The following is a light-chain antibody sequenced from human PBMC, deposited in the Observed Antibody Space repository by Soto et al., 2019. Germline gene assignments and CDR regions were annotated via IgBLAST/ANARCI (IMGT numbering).Light chain of an antibody. J-gene: IGKJ2*01. CDR3: HQLTTYPYT. Sequence: DIQLTQSPSLLSASVGDRVTITCRASLGVSNHLAWFQQKPGKAPKLLISDAFTLQSGVPSRFSGSGSGTEFTLTIRGLQPEDFATYYCHQLTTYPYTFGQGTRLDIK. CDR2: DAF. CDR1: LGVSNH. V-gene: IGKV1-9*01.